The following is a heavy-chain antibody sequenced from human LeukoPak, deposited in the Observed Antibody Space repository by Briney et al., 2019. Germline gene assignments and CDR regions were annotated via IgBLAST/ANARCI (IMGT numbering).Heavy chain of an antibody. J-gene: IGHJ4*02. CDR3: ASNSGWTPRHFDY. V-gene: IGHV1-69*13. D-gene: IGHD6-19*01. Sequence: SVKVSCKASGGTFSSYAISWVRQAPGQGLEWMGGIIPIFGTANYAQKFQGRVTITADESTSTAYMELGSPRSEDTAVYYCASNSGWTPRHFDYWGQGTLVTVSS. CDR2: IIPIFGTA. CDR1: GGTFSSYA.